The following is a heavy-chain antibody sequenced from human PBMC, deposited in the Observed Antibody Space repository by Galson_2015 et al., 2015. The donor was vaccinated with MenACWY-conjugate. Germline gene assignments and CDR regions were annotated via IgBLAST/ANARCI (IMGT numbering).Heavy chain of an antibody. Sequence: SLRLSCAASGFTVSRYWMHWVRQAPGKGLVWVSDINSDGTGTNYADSVKGRSTISRDNAKNTVYLQMNSLRAEDTAVYFCARGDSGSYRLGYWGQGTLATVSS. CDR3: ARGDSGSYRLGY. V-gene: IGHV3-74*01. CDR1: GFTVSRYW. D-gene: IGHD1-26*01. J-gene: IGHJ4*02. CDR2: INSDGTGT.